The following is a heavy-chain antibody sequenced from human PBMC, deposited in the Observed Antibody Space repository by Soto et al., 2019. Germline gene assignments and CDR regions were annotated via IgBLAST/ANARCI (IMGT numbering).Heavy chain of an antibody. D-gene: IGHD2-21*01. CDR2: ISCSSSYT. Sequence: GGSLRLSCAASGFTFSDYYMSWIRQAPGKGLEWVSYISCSSSYTNYADSVKGRFTISRDNAKNSLYLQTNSLRAEDTAVYYCARVVVVNGGNNWFDPWGQGTLVTVSS. CDR1: GFTFSDYY. CDR3: ARVVVVNGGNNWFDP. V-gene: IGHV3-11*06. J-gene: IGHJ5*02.